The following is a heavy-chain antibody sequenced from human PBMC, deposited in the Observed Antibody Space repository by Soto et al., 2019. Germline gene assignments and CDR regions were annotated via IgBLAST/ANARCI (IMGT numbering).Heavy chain of an antibody. CDR3: AAGASGISAGYYYYGMDV. CDR2: IVVGSGNT. J-gene: IGHJ6*02. D-gene: IGHD6-13*01. Sequence: GASVKVSCKASGFTFTSSAMQWVRQARGQRLEWIGWIVVGSGNTNYAQKFQERVTITRDMSTSTAYMELSSLRSEDTAVYYCAAGASGISAGYYYYGMDVWGQGTTVTVS. V-gene: IGHV1-58*02. CDR1: GFTFTSSA.